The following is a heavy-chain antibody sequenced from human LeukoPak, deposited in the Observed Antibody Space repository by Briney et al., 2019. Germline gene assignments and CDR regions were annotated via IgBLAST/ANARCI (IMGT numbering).Heavy chain of an antibody. D-gene: IGHD3-3*01. V-gene: IGHV3-21*01. J-gene: IGHJ4*02. Sequence: PGGSLRLSCAASGFTFSSYSMNWVRQAPGKGLEWVSSISSSSSYIYYADSVKGRFTISRDNAKNSLYLQMNSLRAEDTAVYYCARDRDYDFWSGYRYFDYWGQGTLVTVSS. CDR2: ISSSSSYI. CDR1: GFTFSSYS. CDR3: ARDRDYDFWSGYRYFDY.